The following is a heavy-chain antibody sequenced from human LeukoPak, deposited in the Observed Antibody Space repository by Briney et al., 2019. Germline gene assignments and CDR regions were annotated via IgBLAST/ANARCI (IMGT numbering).Heavy chain of an antibody. Sequence: ASVKVSCKASGYTFTSYYMHWVRQAPGQGLEWMGIVNPSDSSTIYSQKFQGRVTMAGDTSTSTVYMELSSLRSEDTAVYYCARALGYCSSASCSLFDYWGQGTLVTVSS. J-gene: IGHJ4*02. CDR1: GYTFTSYY. D-gene: IGHD2-2*01. CDR3: ARALGYCSSASCSLFDY. V-gene: IGHV1-46*01. CDR2: VNPSDSST.